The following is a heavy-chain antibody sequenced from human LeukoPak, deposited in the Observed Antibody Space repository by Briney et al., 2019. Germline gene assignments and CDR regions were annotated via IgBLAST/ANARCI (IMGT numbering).Heavy chain of an antibody. CDR3: ARDSVYSDSTGLDYMDV. D-gene: IGHD3-22*01. V-gene: IGHV3-7*01. J-gene: IGHJ6*03. CDR2: IKQDGSEK. Sequence: GGSLRLSCAASGFTFSSYWMSWVRQAPGKGLEWVANIKQDGSEKYYVDSVKGRFTISRDNAKNSLYLQMNSLRAEDTAVYYCARDSVYSDSTGLDYMDVWGKGTTVTVSS. CDR1: GFTFSSYW.